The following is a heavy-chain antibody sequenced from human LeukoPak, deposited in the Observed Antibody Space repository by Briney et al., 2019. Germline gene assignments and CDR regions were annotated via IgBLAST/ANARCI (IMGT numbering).Heavy chain of an antibody. CDR3: ARETGYSSSCLDY. V-gene: IGHV3-7*01. CDR1: GFTFSSYW. J-gene: IGHJ4*02. D-gene: IGHD6-13*01. CDR2: IKQDGSEK. Sequence: PGGSLRLSCAASGFTFSSYWMSWVRQAPGKGLEWVANIKQDGSEKYYVDSVKGRFTISRDNAKNSLYLQMNSLRAEDTAVYYCARETGYSSSCLDYWGQGTLVTVSS.